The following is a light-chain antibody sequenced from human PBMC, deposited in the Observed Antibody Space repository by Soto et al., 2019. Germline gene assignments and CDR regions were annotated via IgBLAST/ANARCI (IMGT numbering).Light chain of an antibody. CDR2: ETS. CDR3: QQTFSLPRT. Sequence: DTQMTQSPSSLPASVGDRVTITCRASQNVRSYVNWYQQKPGKAPNVLIYETSTLQDGVPSRFSGDGYGTDFTLSISSLHPEDFATYYCQQTFSLPRTFGQGTKVDIK. CDR1: QNVRSY. V-gene: IGKV1-39*01. J-gene: IGKJ2*02.